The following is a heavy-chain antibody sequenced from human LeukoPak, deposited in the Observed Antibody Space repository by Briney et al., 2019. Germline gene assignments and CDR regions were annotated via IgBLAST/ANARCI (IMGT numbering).Heavy chain of an antibody. V-gene: IGHV3-11*05. J-gene: IGHJ4*02. D-gene: IGHD5/OR15-5a*01. CDR1: GFVFSDFY. Sequence: GGSLRLSCAGSGFVFSDFYINWIRHSPGKGLGWLAYISPDGSYTTYGDSVKGRFVISRDNAKNSVSLQMNSLRVEDTAVYFCASDQVSGVFDYWGQGARVTVS. CDR3: ASDQVSGVFDY. CDR2: ISPDGSYT.